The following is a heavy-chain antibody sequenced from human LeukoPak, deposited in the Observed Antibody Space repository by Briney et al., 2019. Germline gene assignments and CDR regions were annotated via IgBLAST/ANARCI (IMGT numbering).Heavy chain of an antibody. V-gene: IGHV3-30*18. Sequence: SLRLSCAASGFTFSSYGMHWVRQAPGKGLEWVAVISYDGSNKYYADSVKGRFTISRDNSKNTLYLQMNSLRAEDTAVYYCAKLSPSAVAGDYWGQGTLVTVSS. CDR1: GFTFSSYG. CDR3: AKLSPSAVAGDY. CDR2: ISYDGSNK. J-gene: IGHJ4*02. D-gene: IGHD6-19*01.